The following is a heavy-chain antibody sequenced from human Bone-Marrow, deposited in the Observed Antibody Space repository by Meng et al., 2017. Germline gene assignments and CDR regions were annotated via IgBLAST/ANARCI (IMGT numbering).Heavy chain of an antibody. V-gene: IGHV4-4*02. CDR2: INHSGST. J-gene: IGHJ4*02. D-gene: IGHD3-16*01. CDR3: ARGPSPDYVSDY. Sequence: SETLSLTCAVSGASIISSNWWSWVRQPPGKGLEWIGEINHSGSTNYNPSLKSRVTISVDTSKNQFSLKLSSVTAADTAVYYCARGPSPDYVSDYWGQGTLVTVSS. CDR1: GASIISSNW.